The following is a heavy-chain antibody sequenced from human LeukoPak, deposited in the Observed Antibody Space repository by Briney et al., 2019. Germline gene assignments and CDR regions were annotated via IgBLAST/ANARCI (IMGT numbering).Heavy chain of an antibody. D-gene: IGHD3-9*01. V-gene: IGHV4-38-2*02. Sequence: SETLSLTCTVSGYSISSGYYWGWIRQPPGKGLEWIGSIYHSGSTYYNPSLKSRVTISVDTSKNQFSLKLSSVTTADTAVYYCARTYYDILTGYSVLFAFDPWGQGTLVTVSS. CDR3: ARTYYDILTGYSVLFAFDP. CDR1: GYSISSGYY. J-gene: IGHJ5*02. CDR2: IYHSGST.